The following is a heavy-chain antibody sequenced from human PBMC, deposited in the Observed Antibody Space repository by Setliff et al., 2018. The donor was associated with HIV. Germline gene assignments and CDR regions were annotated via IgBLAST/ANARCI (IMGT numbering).Heavy chain of an antibody. CDR3: ASKVHCTNGVCLDAFDI. Sequence: VASVKVSCKASGYTFTGYYMHWVRQAPGQGLEWMGRINPNSGGTNYAQKFQGRVTMTRDTSISTAYMELSRLRSDDTAVYYCASKVHCTNGVCLDAFDIWGQGTMVTVSS. CDR1: GYTFTGYY. CDR2: INPNSGGT. J-gene: IGHJ3*02. V-gene: IGHV1-2*06. D-gene: IGHD2-8*01.